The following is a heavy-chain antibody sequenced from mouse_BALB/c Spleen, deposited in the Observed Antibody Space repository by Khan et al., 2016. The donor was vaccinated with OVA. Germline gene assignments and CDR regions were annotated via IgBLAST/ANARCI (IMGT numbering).Heavy chain of an antibody. V-gene: IGHV3-2*02. Sequence: EVKLLESGPGLVKPSQSLSLTCTVTGYSITSDYAWNWIRQFPGNKLEWMGCIRYSGSTSYNPSLKSRISITRDTSKNQFFLQLKSVTTEDTATXYRARLGLLRPPFDYWGQGTTLTVSS. D-gene: IGHD1-2*01. CDR2: IRYSGST. CDR3: ARLGLLRPPFDY. J-gene: IGHJ2*01. CDR1: GYSITSDYA.